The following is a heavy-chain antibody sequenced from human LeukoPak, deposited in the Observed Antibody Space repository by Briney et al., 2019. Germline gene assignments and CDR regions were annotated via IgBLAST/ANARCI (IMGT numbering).Heavy chain of an antibody. V-gene: IGHV4-4*07. D-gene: IGHD1-14*01. CDR1: GGSISGYY. J-gene: IGHJ4*02. CDR3: ARVIFPNRSYYFDY. Sequence: SETLSLTCTVSGGSISGYYWSWIRQPAGKGLEWIGRIYTSGTTHDNPSLKSRVTMSVDTSKNQVSLKVSSVTAADTAVYYCARVIFPNRSYYFDYWGQGTLVTVSS. CDR2: IYTSGTT.